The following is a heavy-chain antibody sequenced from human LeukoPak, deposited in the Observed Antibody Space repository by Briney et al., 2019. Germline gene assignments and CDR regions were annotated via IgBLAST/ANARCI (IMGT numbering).Heavy chain of an antibody. V-gene: IGHV3-30-3*01. CDR3: ARDSSTVTTPYGY. J-gene: IGHJ4*02. CDR1: GYTFSSYA. D-gene: IGHD4-17*01. Sequence: GRSLRLSCAASGYTFSSYAMHWARQAPGKGLEWVAVISYDGSNKYYADSVKGRFTISRDNSKNTLYLQMNSLRAEDTAVYYCARDSSTVTTPYGYWGQGTLVTVSS. CDR2: ISYDGSNK.